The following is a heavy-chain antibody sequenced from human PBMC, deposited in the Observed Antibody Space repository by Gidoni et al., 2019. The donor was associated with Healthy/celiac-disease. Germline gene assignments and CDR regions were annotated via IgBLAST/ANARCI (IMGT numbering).Heavy chain of an antibody. D-gene: IGHD3-22*01. J-gene: IGHJ4*02. CDR3: ASDDSSGYYIN. Sequence: GNTKYSQKFQGRVTITRDTSASTAYMELSSLRSEDTAVYYCASDDSSGYYINWGQGTLVTVSS. CDR2: GNT. V-gene: IGHV1-3*01.